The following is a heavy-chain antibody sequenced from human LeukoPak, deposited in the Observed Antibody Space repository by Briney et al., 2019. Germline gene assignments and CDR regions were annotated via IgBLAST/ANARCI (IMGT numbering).Heavy chain of an antibody. CDR1: GYTFTDYY. D-gene: IGHD6-19*01. Sequence: ASIKVSCKASGYTFTDYYIHWVRQAPGQGLEWMGWINPYNSNTIYVQKLQGRVTMTTDTSTTTTYMELRSLRSDDTAVYYCVRGAVSPDYWGQGTLVTVSS. V-gene: IGHV1-18*04. CDR3: VRGAVSPDY. CDR2: INPYNSNT. J-gene: IGHJ4*02.